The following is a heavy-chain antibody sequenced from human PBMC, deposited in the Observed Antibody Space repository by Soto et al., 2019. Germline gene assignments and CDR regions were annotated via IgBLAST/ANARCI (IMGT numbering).Heavy chain of an antibody. V-gene: IGHV1-8*01. CDR2: MNPNAGST. Sequence: QVQLVQSGAEVKKPGASVKVSCKASGFTFTSYDISWVRQAPGQGLEWMGWMNPNAGSTGYALKFQGRVTMSRNISRTTASMGLSSLESEDTAVHNCARGRVVLCAYSWFHPWGQGTLVPFSP. D-gene: IGHD2-8*02. CDR1: GFTFTSYD. J-gene: IGHJ5*02. CDR3: ARGRVVLCAYSWFHP.